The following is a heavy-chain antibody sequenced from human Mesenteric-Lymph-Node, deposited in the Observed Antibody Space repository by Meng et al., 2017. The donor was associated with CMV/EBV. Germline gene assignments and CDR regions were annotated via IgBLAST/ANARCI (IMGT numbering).Heavy chain of an antibody. V-gene: IGHV4-39*07. CDR3: ARVRGVSWFDP. D-gene: IGHD3-10*01. CDR1: GDSIISGSYY. J-gene: IGHJ5*02. CDR2: RYYSGST. Sequence: TCTVSGDSIISGSYYWGWIRQPPGKGLEWIGSRYYSGSTYYNPSLKSRVTMSVDTSKNQFSLKLSSVTAADTGIYYCARVRGVSWFDPWGQGTLVTVSS.